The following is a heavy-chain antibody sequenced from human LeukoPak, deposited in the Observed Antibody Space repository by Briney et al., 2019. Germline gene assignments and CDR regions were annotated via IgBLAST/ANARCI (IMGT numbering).Heavy chain of an antibody. CDR1: GFTFSSYS. Sequence: GGSLRLSCAASGFTFSSYSMNWVRQAPGKGLEWVSSISSSSSYIYYADSVKGRFTISRDNAKNSLYLQMNSLRAEDTAVYYCAREGRLRFLEGQKNWFDPWGQGTLVTVSS. D-gene: IGHD3-3*01. V-gene: IGHV3-21*01. CDR3: AREGRLRFLEGQKNWFDP. CDR2: ISSSSSYI. J-gene: IGHJ5*02.